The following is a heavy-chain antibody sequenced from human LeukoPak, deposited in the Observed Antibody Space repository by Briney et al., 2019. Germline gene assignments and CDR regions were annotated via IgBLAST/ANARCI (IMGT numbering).Heavy chain of an antibody. Sequence: GGSLRLSCAASGFTFSSYAMHWVRQAPGKGLEWVAVIPYDGSNKYYADSVKGRFTISRDNSKNTLYLQMNSLRAEDTAVYYCARDEMITMVRGVIDYWGQGTLVTVSS. V-gene: IGHV3-30-3*01. CDR3: ARDEMITMVRGVIDY. D-gene: IGHD3-10*01. J-gene: IGHJ4*02. CDR1: GFTFSSYA. CDR2: IPYDGSNK.